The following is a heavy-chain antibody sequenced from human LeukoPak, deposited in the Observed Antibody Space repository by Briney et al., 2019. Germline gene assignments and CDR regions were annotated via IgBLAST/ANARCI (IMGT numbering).Heavy chain of an antibody. CDR2: IYYSGST. CDR3: ARQERSGWNYFDY. V-gene: IGHV4-39*01. CDR1: GGSISSSSYY. Sequence: SETLSLTCTVSGGSISSSSYYWGWIRQPPGKGLEWIGSIYYSGSTYYNPSLKSRVTISVDTSKNQFSLNLRSVTAADTALYYCARQERSGWNYFDYWGPGKPGHRLL. D-gene: IGHD6-19*01. J-gene: IGHJ4*02.